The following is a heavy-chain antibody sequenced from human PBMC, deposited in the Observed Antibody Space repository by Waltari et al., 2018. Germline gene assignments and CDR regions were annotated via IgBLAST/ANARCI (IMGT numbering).Heavy chain of an antibody. CDR3: ARDPGSTWSEDAFDI. V-gene: IGHV4-4*09. J-gene: IGHJ3*02. D-gene: IGHD6-13*01. CDR2: IYTSGNT. Sequence: QVQLQESGPGLVKPSETLSLTCTVSGASVSSYYWSWIRQAPGKGLEWIGYIYTSGNTKYNPSLKSRVTISVDTSKNQCSLTLTSVTAAGTAVYYCARDPGSTWSEDAFDIWGQGTMVTVSS. CDR1: GASVSSYY.